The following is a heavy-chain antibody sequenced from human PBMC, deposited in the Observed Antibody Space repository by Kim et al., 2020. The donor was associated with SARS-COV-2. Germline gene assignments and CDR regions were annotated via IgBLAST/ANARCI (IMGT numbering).Heavy chain of an antibody. CDR2: VYSSGST. J-gene: IGHJ4*02. CDR3: ARGGTNQLAQV. CDR1: GGSISSYY. Sequence: SETLSLTCIVSGGSISSYYWNWIRQPPGKGLEWIGFVYSSGSTNYNPSLTTRVTISLDMSNNRFSLKLSSVTAADTAVYYCARGGTNQLAQVWGQGTLVT. V-gene: IGHV4-59*13. D-gene: IGHD2-2*01.